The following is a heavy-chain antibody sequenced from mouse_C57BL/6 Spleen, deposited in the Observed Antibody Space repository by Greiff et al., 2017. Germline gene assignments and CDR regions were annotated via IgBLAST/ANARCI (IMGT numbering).Heavy chain of an antibody. Sequence: QVQLQQSGPELVKPGASVKISCKASGYTFTDYYINWVKQRPGQGLEWIGWIFPGSGSTYYNEKFKGKATLTVDKSSSTAYMLLSSLTSEDSAVYFCARSDYYGNYVNYYAMDYWGQGTSVTVSS. CDR3: ARSDYYGNYVNYYAMDY. CDR2: IFPGSGST. D-gene: IGHD2-1*01. V-gene: IGHV1-75*01. CDR1: GYTFTDYY. J-gene: IGHJ4*01.